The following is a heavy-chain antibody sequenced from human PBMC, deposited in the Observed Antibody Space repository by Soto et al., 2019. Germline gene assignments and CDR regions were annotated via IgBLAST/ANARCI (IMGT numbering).Heavy chain of an antibody. CDR3: AKQHVTIFGVVIHYYYGMDV. D-gene: IGHD3-3*01. J-gene: IGHJ6*02. Sequence: GGSLRLSCAASGFTFSSYAMSWVRKAPGRGLEWVSAISGSGGSTYYADSVEGRFTISRDNSKNTLYLQMNSLRAEDTAVYYCAKQHVTIFGVVIHYYYGMDVWGQGTTVTVSS. CDR2: ISGSGGST. V-gene: IGHV3-23*01. CDR1: GFTFSSYA.